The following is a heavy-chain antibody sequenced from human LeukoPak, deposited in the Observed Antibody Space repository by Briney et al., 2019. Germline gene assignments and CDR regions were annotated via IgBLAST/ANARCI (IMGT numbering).Heavy chain of an antibody. J-gene: IGHJ5*02. V-gene: IGHV3-23*01. CDR1: GFTFSSYG. Sequence: PGGSLRLSCAASGFTFSSYGMSWVRQAPGKGLEWVSAISGSGGSTYYADSVKGRFTISRDNSKNTLYLQMNSLRAEDTAVYYCAKDPGPIEWELHDWFDPWGQGTLVTVSS. D-gene: IGHD1-26*01. CDR3: AKDPGPIEWELHDWFDP. CDR2: ISGSGGST.